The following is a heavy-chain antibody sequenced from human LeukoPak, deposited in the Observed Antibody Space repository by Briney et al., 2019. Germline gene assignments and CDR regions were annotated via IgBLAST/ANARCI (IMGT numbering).Heavy chain of an antibody. Sequence: GRSLRLSCAASGFTFSSYGMHWVRQAPGKGLEWVAVILNDGSQEKYADSVKGRFTISRDNSKNTLFLQMNSLRAEDTAVYYCARDDALGDNAMDIWGQGTMVTVSS. D-gene: IGHD3-16*01. CDR1: GFTFSSYG. CDR3: ARDDALGDNAMDI. J-gene: IGHJ3*02. V-gene: IGHV3-33*01. CDR2: ILNDGSQE.